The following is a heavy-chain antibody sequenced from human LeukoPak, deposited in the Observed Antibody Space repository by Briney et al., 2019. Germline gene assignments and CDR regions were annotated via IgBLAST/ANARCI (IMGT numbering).Heavy chain of an antibody. CDR1: GFTSSNAW. CDR2: ISTSGTTI. V-gene: IGHV3-11*04. Sequence: NTGGSLRLSCAVSGFTSSNAWMSWVRQAPGKGLEWVSYISTSGTTIYYADSVKGRFTVSRDNAKNSLYLQMNSLRAEDTAVYYCARHRLPPAGYWGQGTLVTVSS. J-gene: IGHJ4*02. CDR3: ARHRLPPAGY. D-gene: IGHD4-11*01.